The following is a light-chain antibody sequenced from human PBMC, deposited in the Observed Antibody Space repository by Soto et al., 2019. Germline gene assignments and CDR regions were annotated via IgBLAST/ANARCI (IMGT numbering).Light chain of an antibody. J-gene: IGKJ1*01. V-gene: IGKV3-15*01. CDR3: QQYNNWPRT. Sequence: EIVMTQSPATLSVSPGERATLSCRASQSVSSNLAWYQQKHGQAPRLLIYGASTRATGIPARFSGSGSGTELTLTLSSLQSEDCEVYYCQQYNNWPRTFGQGTKVDIK. CDR2: GAS. CDR1: QSVSSN.